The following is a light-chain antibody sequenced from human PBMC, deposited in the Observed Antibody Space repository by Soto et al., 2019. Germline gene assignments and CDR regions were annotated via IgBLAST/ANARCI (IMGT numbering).Light chain of an antibody. CDR1: QGISSW. CDR3: QQANSFPIT. CDR2: AAS. J-gene: IGKJ5*01. V-gene: IGKV1D-12*01. Sequence: DIQMTQSPSSVSASVGDRVTLTCRASQGISSWLAWYQQKPGKAPKPLIYAASSLQSGVPSRFSAIVSGTDLTITVSSLQPEDCATYDGQQANSFPITFGQGTRLEIK.